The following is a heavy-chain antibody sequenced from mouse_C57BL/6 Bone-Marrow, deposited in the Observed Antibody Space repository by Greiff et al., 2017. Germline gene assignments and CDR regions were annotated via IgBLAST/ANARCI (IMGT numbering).Heavy chain of an antibody. D-gene: IGHD1-1*01. CDR1: GYTFTDYY. CDR2: INPYNGGT. CDR3: ARSHYYYGSSYRY. Sequence: VQLQQSGPVLVKPGASVKMSCKASGYTFTDYYMNWVKQSHGKSLEWIGVINPYNGGTSYNQKFKGKATLTVHKSSSTAYMELNSLTSEDSAVYYCARSHYYYGSSYRYWGQGTTLTVSS. J-gene: IGHJ2*01. V-gene: IGHV1-19*01.